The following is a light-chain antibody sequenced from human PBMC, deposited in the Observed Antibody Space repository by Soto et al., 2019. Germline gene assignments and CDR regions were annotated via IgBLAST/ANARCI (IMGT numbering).Light chain of an antibody. V-gene: IGKV1-5*01. CDR2: HAS. J-gene: IGKJ1*01. Sequence: DIQMTQSPSSLSASVGDRVTITCRARQSISRWLAWYQQKPGKAPKVLIYHASNLQSGVPSRFSGSGSGTEFTLTISSLQPDDFATYYCQQYNSYSFGQGTKVDIK. CDR3: QQYNSYS. CDR1: QSISRW.